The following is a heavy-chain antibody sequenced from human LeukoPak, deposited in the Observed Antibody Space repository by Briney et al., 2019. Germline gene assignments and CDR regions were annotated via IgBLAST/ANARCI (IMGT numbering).Heavy chain of an antibody. CDR1: GDTFTSNA. CDR3: ASGRAGYKPPY. V-gene: IGHV1-69*13. Sequence: ASVEVSCKASGDTFTSNAISWVRQAPGQGLEWMGGIIPIFGTANYAQKFQGRVTITADESTNTAYMELSSLISEDTAVYYCASGRAGYKPPYWGQGTLVTVSS. CDR2: IIPIFGTA. J-gene: IGHJ4*02. D-gene: IGHD5-24*01.